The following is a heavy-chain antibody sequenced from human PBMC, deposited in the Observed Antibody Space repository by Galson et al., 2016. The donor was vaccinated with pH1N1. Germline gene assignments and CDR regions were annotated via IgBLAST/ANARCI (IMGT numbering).Heavy chain of an antibody. J-gene: IGHJ3*02. CDR1: GFTFSDYG. CDR3: AREGKRWLQFEALDI. D-gene: IGHD5-24*01. Sequence: LRLSCAASGFTFSDYGIHWVRQAPDTGLEWVAIISYEGSDKYYADSVKGRFTISRDNSKNTLYLQMNSLRAGDTAIYYCAREGKRWLQFEALDIWGQGTMVTVSS. CDR2: ISYEGSDK. V-gene: IGHV3-30*03.